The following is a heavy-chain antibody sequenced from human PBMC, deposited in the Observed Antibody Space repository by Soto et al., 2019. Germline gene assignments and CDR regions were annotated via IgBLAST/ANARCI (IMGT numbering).Heavy chain of an antibody. CDR3: ASGGYYGSGSYSPAWGMDV. Sequence: GESLKISCNGSGYIFTSYWISWVRQMPGKGLEWMGRIDPSDSYTNYSPSFQGHVTISADKSISTAYLQWSSLKALDTAMYYCASGGYYGSGSYSPAWGMDVWGQGTTVTVSS. D-gene: IGHD3-10*01. J-gene: IGHJ6*02. V-gene: IGHV5-10-1*01. CDR1: GYIFTSYW. CDR2: IDPSDSYT.